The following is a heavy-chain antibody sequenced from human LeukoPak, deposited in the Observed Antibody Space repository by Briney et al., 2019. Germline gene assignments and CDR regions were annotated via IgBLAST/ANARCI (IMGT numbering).Heavy chain of an antibody. Sequence: SETLSLTCAVYGGSFSGYYWSWIRQPPGKGLEWIGEFNHSGSTNYNPSLKSRVTISVDTSKNQFSLKLSSVTAADTAVYYCARVSQWELIRGAFDIWGQGTMVTVSS. CDR1: GGSFSGYY. CDR2: FNHSGST. V-gene: IGHV4-34*01. CDR3: ARVSQWELIRGAFDI. D-gene: IGHD1-26*01. J-gene: IGHJ3*02.